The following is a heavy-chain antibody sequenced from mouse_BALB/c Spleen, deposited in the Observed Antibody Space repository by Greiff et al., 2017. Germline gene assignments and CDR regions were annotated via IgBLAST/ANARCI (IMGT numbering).Heavy chain of an antibody. J-gene: IGHJ3*01. CDR2: ISYDGSN. CDR3: ARDKLGLREAY. Sequence: EVQLQQSGPGLVKPSQSLSLTCSVTGYSITSGYYWNWIRQFPGNKLEWMGYISYDGSNNYNPSLKNRISITRDTSKNQFFLKLNSVTTEDTATYYCARDKLGLREAYWGQGTLVTVSA. V-gene: IGHV3-6*02. D-gene: IGHD3-1*01. CDR1: GYSITSGYY.